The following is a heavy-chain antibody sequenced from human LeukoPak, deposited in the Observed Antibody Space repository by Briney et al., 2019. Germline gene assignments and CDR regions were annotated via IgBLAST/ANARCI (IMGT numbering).Heavy chain of an antibody. CDR2: ISSSSSTI. CDR1: GFTFSSYS. J-gene: IGHJ5*02. V-gene: IGHV3-48*04. D-gene: IGHD7-27*01. Sequence: GSLRLSCAASGFTFSSYSMNWVRQAPGKGLEWVSYISSSSSTIYYADSVKGRFTISRDNAKNSLYLQMNSLRAEDTAVYYCARDPGDYPNWFDPWGQGTLVTVSS. CDR3: ARDPGDYPNWFDP.